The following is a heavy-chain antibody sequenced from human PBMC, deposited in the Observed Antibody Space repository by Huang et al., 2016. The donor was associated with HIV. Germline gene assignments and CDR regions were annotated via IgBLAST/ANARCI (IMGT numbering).Heavy chain of an antibody. CDR3: AKNRWLDPDAFDI. CDR2: IHTNTGKP. V-gene: IGHV7-4-1*02. Sequence: QVQLVQSGSELKRPGASVTLSCKASGYNFTTYGVNWVRQAPGHGLEWMVWIHTNTGKPTYAQGFTGLFFFSLYTSGSTAYLQISGLKAEDTAIYYCAKNRWLDPDAFDIWGQGTMVTVSS. J-gene: IGHJ3*02. CDR1: GYNFTTYG. D-gene: IGHD6-19*01.